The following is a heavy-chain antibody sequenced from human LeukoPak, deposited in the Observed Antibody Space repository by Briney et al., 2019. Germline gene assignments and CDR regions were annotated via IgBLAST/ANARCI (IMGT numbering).Heavy chain of an antibody. Sequence: GGSLRLSCAASGFTFSSYAMSWVRQAPGKGLEWVSAISGSGGSTYYADSVKGRFTTSRDNSKNTLYLQMNSLRAEDTAVYYCARYSSSWYSPFDYWGQGALVTVSS. CDR3: ARYSSSWYSPFDY. CDR1: GFTFSSYA. V-gene: IGHV3-23*01. CDR2: ISGSGGST. J-gene: IGHJ4*02. D-gene: IGHD6-13*01.